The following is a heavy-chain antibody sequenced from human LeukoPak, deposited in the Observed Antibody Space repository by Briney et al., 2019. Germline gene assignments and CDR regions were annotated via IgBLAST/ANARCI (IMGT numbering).Heavy chain of an antibody. CDR3: ARSPVSLDYYYYMDV. V-gene: IGHV1-69*13. CDR1: GGTFSSYA. CDR2: IIPILGTA. Sequence: SVKVSCKASGGTFSSYAISWVRQAPGQGLEWMGGIIPILGTANYAQKFQGRVTITADESTSTAYMELSSLRSEDTAVYYCARSPVSLDYYYYMDVWGKGTTVTVSS. J-gene: IGHJ6*03.